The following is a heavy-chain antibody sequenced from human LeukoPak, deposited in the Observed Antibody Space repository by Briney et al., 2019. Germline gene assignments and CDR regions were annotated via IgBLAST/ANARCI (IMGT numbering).Heavy chain of an antibody. CDR2: ISSSSSYI. V-gene: IGHV3-21*01. D-gene: IGHD3-9*01. Sequence: GGSLRLSCAASGFTFSSYSMNWVRQAPGKGLEWVSSISSSSSYIYYADSVKGRFTISRDNAKNSLYLQMNSLRAEDTAVYYCARRATRGRYFDWSLRAHFDYWGQGTLVTVSS. J-gene: IGHJ4*02. CDR1: GFTFSSYS. CDR3: ARRATRGRYFDWSLRAHFDY.